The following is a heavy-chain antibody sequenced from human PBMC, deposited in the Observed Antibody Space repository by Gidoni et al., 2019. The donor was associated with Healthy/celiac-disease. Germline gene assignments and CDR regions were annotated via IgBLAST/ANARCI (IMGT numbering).Heavy chain of an antibody. D-gene: IGHD2-15*01. V-gene: IGHV4-31*01. CDR3: ARGGRDYYYGMDV. Sequence: QVQLQESGPGLVKPSQTLSLTCTLPVCSISSGGYYWSWILQHPGKGREWSGYIYYSGSSNYNSSLKSLVTISVYTSKNKFSLKLSSVTAADTAVYYCARGGRDYYYGMDVWGQGTTVTVSS. J-gene: IGHJ6*02. CDR2: IYYSGSS. CDR1: VCSISSGGYY.